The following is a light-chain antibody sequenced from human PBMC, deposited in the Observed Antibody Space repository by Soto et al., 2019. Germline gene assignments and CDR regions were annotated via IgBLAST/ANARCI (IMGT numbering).Light chain of an antibody. CDR3: CSYAGSGTLV. Sequence: QSALTQPASVSGSPGQSITISCTGTSSDVGSYNLVSWYQQHPGKAPKLMIFEVSKRPSGVSNRFSGSKSGNTASLTISGLPAEDEADYYCCSYAGSGTLVFGGGTKLTVL. V-gene: IGLV2-23*02. CDR2: EVS. CDR1: SSDVGSYNL. J-gene: IGLJ3*02.